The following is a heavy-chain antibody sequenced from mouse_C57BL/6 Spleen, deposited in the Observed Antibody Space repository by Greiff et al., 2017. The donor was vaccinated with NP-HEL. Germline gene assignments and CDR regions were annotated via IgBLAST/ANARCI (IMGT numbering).Heavy chain of an antibody. V-gene: IGHV1-15*01. CDR1: GYTFTDYE. J-gene: IGHJ1*03. CDR2: IDPETGGT. CDR3: TRRGRSFYWYFDV. Sequence: QVQLKQSGAELVRPGASVTLSCKASGYTFTDYEMHWVKQTPVHGLEWIGAIDPETGGTAYNQKFKGKAILTADKSSSTAYMALRSLTSEDSAVYYWTRRGRSFYWYFDVWGTGTTVTVSS.